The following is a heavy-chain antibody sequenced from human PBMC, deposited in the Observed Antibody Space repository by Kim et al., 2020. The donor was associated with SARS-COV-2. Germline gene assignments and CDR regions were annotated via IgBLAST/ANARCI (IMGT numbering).Heavy chain of an antibody. CDR3: ARDKFNGDYDY. V-gene: IGHV1-18*01. D-gene: IGHD4-17*01. J-gene: IGHJ4*02. Sequence: TNYAQKLQGRVTMTTDTSTSTVYMELRSLRSDDTAVYYCARDKFNGDYDYWGQGTLVTVSS. CDR2: T.